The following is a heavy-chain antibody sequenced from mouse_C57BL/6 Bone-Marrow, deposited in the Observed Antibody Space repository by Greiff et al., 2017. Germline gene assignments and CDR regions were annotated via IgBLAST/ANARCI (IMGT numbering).Heavy chain of an antibody. J-gene: IGHJ2*01. CDR3: ARSGEYSNYSYYFDY. CDR2: IDPSDSYT. Sequence: QVQLQQPGAELVRPGTSVKLSCKASGYTFTSYWMHWVKQRPGQGLEWIGVIDPSDSYTNYNQKSKGKATLTVDTSSSTAYMQLSSLTSEDSAVYYCARSGEYSNYSYYFDYWGQGTTLTVSS. D-gene: IGHD2-5*01. V-gene: IGHV1-59*01. CDR1: GYTFTSYW.